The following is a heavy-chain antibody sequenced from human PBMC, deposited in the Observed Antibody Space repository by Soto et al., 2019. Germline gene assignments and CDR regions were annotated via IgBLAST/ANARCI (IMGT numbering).Heavy chain of an antibody. D-gene: IGHD6-13*01. CDR1: GFTFNNYG. V-gene: IGHV3-30*18. J-gene: IGHJ3*01. CDR2: ISNDGSDK. CDR3: AKDQGIAASHGVD. Sequence: QMQLVESGGGVVQPGRSLRLSCAASGFTFNNYGMHWVRQAPGKGLEWVATISNDGSDKYYADSVKGRLTISRDNSKNTVYLQMNSMRAEDTALYYCAKDQGIAASHGVDWGQGTMVTVSS.